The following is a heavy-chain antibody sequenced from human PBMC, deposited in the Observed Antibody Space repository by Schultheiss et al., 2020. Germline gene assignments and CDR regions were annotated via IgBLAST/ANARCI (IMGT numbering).Heavy chain of an antibody. V-gene: IGHV1-69*04. CDR1: GGTFSSYA. CDR3: ASKDLHWNYLDY. Sequence: SVKVSCKASGGTFSSYAISWVRQAPGQGLEWMGRIIPILGIANYAQKFQGRVTITADKSTSTAYMELSSLRSEDTAVYYCASKDLHWNYLDYWGQGTLVNVSS. CDR2: IIPILGIA. D-gene: IGHD1-1*01. J-gene: IGHJ4*02.